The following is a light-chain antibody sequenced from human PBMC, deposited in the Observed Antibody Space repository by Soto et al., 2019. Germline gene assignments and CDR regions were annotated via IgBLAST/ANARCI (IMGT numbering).Light chain of an antibody. CDR1: HNIRNN. Sequence: EIVMTQSPATLSLSPGERGTLSCTASHNIRNNLAWYQQRPGQPPRLLIYGASITAIGVPARFSGGGSGTEFFLTISSLQSEDFAVYYCQQYGDWPRTFGQGTKV. J-gene: IGKJ1*01. CDR3: QQYGDWPRT. CDR2: GAS. V-gene: IGKV3-15*01.